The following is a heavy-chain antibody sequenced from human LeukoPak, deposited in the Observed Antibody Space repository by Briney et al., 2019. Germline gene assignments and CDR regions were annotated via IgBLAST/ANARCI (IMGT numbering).Heavy chain of an antibody. CDR2: ISYDGSNK. CDR1: GFTFSSYA. D-gene: IGHD3-3*02. CDR3: ARDLQSPEPFSY. J-gene: IGHJ4*02. Sequence: RTGGSLRLSCAASGFTFSSYAMHWVRQAPGKGLEWVAVISYDGSNKYYADSVKGRFTISRDNSKNTLYLQMNSLRAEDTAVYYCARDLQSPEPFSYWGQGTLVTVSS. V-gene: IGHV3-30-3*01.